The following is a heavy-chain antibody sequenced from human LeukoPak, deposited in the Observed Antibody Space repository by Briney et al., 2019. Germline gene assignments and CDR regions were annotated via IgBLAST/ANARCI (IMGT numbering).Heavy chain of an antibody. CDR1: GFSFSSYG. CDR3: AKGYDSSGYYLDY. V-gene: IGHV3-30*02. D-gene: IGHD3-22*01. J-gene: IGHJ4*02. Sequence: PGGSLRLSCAASGFSFSSYGMHWVRRAPGKGLEWVAYMRSDGSTKYYADSVKGRFTISRDNSKKTLYLQMNSLRPEDTAVYYCAKGYDSSGYYLDYWGQGTLVTVSP. CDR2: MRSDGSTK.